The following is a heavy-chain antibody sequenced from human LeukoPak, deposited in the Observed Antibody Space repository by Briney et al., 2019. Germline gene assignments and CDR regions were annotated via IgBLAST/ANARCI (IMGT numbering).Heavy chain of an antibody. CDR1: GGSISSSTYY. J-gene: IGHJ4*02. Sequence: SETLSLTCTVSGGSISSSTYYWGWIRQPPGKGLVWIGSIYSSGSTYYNPSLKSRVTISVDMSKTQFSLNLSSVTAADTAVYYCAVEEFDYWGQGILVTVSS. V-gene: IGHV4-39*01. D-gene: IGHD5-24*01. CDR2: IYSSGST. CDR3: AVEEFDY.